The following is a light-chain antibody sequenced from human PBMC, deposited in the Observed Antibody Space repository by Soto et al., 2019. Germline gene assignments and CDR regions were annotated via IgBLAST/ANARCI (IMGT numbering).Light chain of an antibody. V-gene: IGKV3-20*01. Sequence: EIVLTQSPGTLSLSPGERATLSCRASQSVSNNYLAWYQQKPGQAPRLLIYGASNRATGIPDSLSGSASGTDFPLTISRMQPEDSAVYYCQQYGTPGTFGHGTQVDIK. J-gene: IGKJ1*01. CDR2: GAS. CDR3: QQYGTPGT. CDR1: QSVSNNY.